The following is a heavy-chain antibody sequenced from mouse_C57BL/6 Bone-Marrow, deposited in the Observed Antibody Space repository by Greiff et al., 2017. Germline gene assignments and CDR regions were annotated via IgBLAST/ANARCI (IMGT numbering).Heavy chain of an antibody. Sequence: QVQLKQPGAELVMPGASVKLSCKASGYTFTSYWMHWVKQRPGQGLEWIGEIDPSDSYTNYNQKFKGKSTLTVDKSSSTAYMQLSSLTSEDSAVYYCARYGEDYWYFDVWGTGTTVTVSS. CDR1: GYTFTSYW. J-gene: IGHJ1*03. CDR3: ARYGEDYWYFDV. CDR2: IDPSDSYT. V-gene: IGHV1-69*01. D-gene: IGHD1-1*01.